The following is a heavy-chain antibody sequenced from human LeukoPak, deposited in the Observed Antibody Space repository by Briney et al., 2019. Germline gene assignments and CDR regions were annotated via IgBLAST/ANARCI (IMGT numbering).Heavy chain of an antibody. Sequence: PGGSLRLSCAASGFTFSSYAMHWVRQAPGKGLEWVAVISYDGSNKYYADSVKGRFTISRDNSKNTLYLQMNSLRAEDTAVYYCAKAKWSSGYYFDYWGQGTLVTVSS. CDR3: AKAKWSSGYYFDY. D-gene: IGHD1-26*01. J-gene: IGHJ4*02. CDR2: ISYDGSNK. CDR1: GFTFSSYA. V-gene: IGHV3-30*04.